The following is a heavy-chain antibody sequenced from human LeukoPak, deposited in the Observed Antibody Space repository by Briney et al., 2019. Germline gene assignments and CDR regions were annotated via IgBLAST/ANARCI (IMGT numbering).Heavy chain of an antibody. CDR1: GYSISSGYY. Sequence: SETLSLTCTVSGYSISSGYYWGWIRQPPGKGLEWIGSIYHSGSTYYNPSLKSRVTISVDTSKNQFSLKLSSVTAADTAVYYCARASTGSYFFGYYYYYYMDVWGKGTTVTISS. D-gene: IGHD3-10*01. V-gene: IGHV4-38-2*02. J-gene: IGHJ6*03. CDR3: ARASTGSYFFGYYYYYYMDV. CDR2: IYHSGST.